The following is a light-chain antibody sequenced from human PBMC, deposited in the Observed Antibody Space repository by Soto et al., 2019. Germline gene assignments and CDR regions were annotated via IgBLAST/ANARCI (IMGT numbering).Light chain of an antibody. J-gene: IGLJ1*01. Sequence: QSVLTQPGSVSGSPGQSVAISCTGTSSDVDDYNYVSWYQQHPGKAPKFMIYDVSKRPSGVPDRFSGSKSGNTASLTISGLQAEDEADYYCCSYASSPHDFATGSKLPDL. CDR3: CSYASSPHD. CDR2: DVS. CDR1: SSDVDDYNY. V-gene: IGLV2-11*01.